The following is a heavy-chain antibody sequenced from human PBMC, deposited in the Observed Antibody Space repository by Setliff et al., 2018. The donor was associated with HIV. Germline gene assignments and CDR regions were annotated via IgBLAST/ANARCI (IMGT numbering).Heavy chain of an antibody. CDR1: GGSMTNFY. D-gene: IGHD3-3*01. CDR3: ARRGRFMGWFDP. J-gene: IGHJ5*02. Sequence: SETLSLTCVVSGGSMTNFYWSWIRQPPGKGLEWIGYMYNGGSTNYNPSLQSRVTMSVDVSKNQFSLRLTSVTAADTGVYYCARRGRFMGWFDPWGQGSLVTVSS. V-gene: IGHV4-4*09. CDR2: MYNGGST.